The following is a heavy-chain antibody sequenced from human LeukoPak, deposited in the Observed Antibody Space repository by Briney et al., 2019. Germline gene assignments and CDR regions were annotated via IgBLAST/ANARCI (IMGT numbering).Heavy chain of an antibody. V-gene: IGHV4-59*01. CDR3: AREGEGRWLQPNGAFDI. D-gene: IGHD5-24*01. CDR1: GGSISGYY. J-gene: IGHJ3*02. Sequence: SETLSLTCTVSGGSISGYYWSWIRQPPGKGLEWIGYIYYSGSTNYNPSLKSRVTISVDTSKNQFSLKLSSVTAADTAVYYCAREGEGRWLQPNGAFDIWGQGTMVTVSS. CDR2: IYYSGST.